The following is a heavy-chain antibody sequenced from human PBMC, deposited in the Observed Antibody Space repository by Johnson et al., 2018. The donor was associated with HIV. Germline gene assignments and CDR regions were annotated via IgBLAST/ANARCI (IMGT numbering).Heavy chain of an antibody. J-gene: IGHJ3*02. Sequence: QVQLVESGGGVVQPGGSLRLSCAASGFTFSDYYMSWIRQAPGKGLEWVSYISSSGSTIYYADSVKGRFTISRDTSKNTVYLQMNRLRAEDTAIYYCAKCIWGRSLIDAFDIWGQGTMVIVSS. V-gene: IGHV3-11*04. CDR1: GFTFSDYY. CDR3: AKCIWGRSLIDAFDI. D-gene: IGHD3-16*01. CDR2: ISSSGSTI.